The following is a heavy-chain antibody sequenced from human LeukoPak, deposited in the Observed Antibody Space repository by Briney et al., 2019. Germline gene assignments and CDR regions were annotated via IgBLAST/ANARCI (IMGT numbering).Heavy chain of an antibody. J-gene: IGHJ4*02. V-gene: IGHV3-30*03. CDR1: GFTFSSYG. CDR2: ISYDGSNK. Sequence: QPGRSLRLSCAASGFTFSSYGMHWVRQAPGKGLEWVAVISYDGSNKYYADSVKGRFTISRDNSKNTLYLQMNSLRAEDTAVYYCARDWGTSSGTYLNCWGQGTLVTVTS. D-gene: IGHD6-6*01. CDR3: ARDWGTSSGTYLNC.